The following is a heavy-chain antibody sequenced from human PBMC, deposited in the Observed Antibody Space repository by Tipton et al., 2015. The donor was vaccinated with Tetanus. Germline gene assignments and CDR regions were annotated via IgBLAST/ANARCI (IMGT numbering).Heavy chain of an antibody. V-gene: IGHV3-23*01. CDR3: VSGSALDY. D-gene: IGHD6-25*01. CDR2: ISGSGGGT. J-gene: IGHJ4*02. CDR1: GFTFSSYA. Sequence: SLRLSCAASGFTFSSYAMSWVRQAPGKGLEWVSAISGSGGGTYYADSVKGRFIISRDNAKNSLFLQMNSLTADDTAVYFCVSGSALDYWGQGTLITVSS.